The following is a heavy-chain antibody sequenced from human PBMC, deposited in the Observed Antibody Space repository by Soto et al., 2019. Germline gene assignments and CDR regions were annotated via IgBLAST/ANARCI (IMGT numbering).Heavy chain of an antibody. V-gene: IGHV3-21*02. Sequence: EVQLVESGGGLVKPGGSLRLSCAASGFSFSSYNMKWVRQAPGKGLEWVSSISSLSTYTNYADSVKGRFTISRDNDQNSLYLQMDSLRVEDTAVYYCARDPPLSSIVVVGVDDLWGQGTLVTFSS. CDR2: ISSLSTYT. J-gene: IGHJ4*02. D-gene: IGHD2-15*01. CDR1: GFSFSSYN. CDR3: ARDPPLSSIVVVGVDDL.